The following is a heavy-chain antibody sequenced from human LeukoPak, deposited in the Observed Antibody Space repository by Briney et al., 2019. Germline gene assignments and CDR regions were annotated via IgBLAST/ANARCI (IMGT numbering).Heavy chain of an antibody. Sequence: ASVKVSCKASGYTFTSYDINWVRQATGQGLEWMGWINLNSGNTGYAQNFQGRLTVTRDTSMNTAYMELSTLRSEDTAIYYCARVTGSIDYWGQGTLVTVSS. J-gene: IGHJ4*02. CDR3: ARVTGSIDY. CDR2: INLNSGNT. CDR1: GYTFTSYD. D-gene: IGHD1-26*01. V-gene: IGHV1-8*01.